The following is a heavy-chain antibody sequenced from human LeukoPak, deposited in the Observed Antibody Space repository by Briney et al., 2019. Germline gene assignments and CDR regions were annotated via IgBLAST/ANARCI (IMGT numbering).Heavy chain of an antibody. Sequence: SETLSLTCTVSGYSISSDYFWGWIRQPPGKGPEWIGSIFHSGSVYYNPSLQSRVTMLLDTSKNQFSLKLSSVSAADTAVYYCARVVNHGYSDYWGQGTLVTVSS. CDR2: IFHSGSV. V-gene: IGHV4-38-2*02. J-gene: IGHJ4*02. CDR1: GYSISSDYF. CDR3: ARVVNHGYSDY. D-gene: IGHD4-17*01.